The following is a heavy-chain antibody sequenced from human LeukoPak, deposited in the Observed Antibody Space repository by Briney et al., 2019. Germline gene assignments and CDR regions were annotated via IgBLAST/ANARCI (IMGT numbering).Heavy chain of an antibody. D-gene: IGHD2-2*01. Sequence: GGSLRLSCAASSFSFSSYAMSWVRQAPGKGLEWVSTINNSGGTTYYADSVKGRFTISRDNAKNSLYLQMNSLRAEDMALYYCAKGNCSSTSCCFDYWGQGTLVTVSS. CDR2: INNSGGTT. CDR1: SFSFSSYA. V-gene: IGHV3-23*01. CDR3: AKGNCSSTSCCFDY. J-gene: IGHJ4*02.